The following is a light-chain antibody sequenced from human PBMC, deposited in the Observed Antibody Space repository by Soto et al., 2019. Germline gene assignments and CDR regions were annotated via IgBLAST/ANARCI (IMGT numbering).Light chain of an antibody. CDR2: GNS. J-gene: IGLJ1*01. CDR1: SSNIGAGYD. Sequence: QSVLTQPPSVSGAPGQRVTISCTGGSSNIGAGYDVHWYQQLPGTAPKLLIYGNSNRPSGVPDRFSGSKSGTSASLAITGLQAEDEADYYCQSSDSSLSGHVFGTGTKVTVL. V-gene: IGLV1-40*01. CDR3: QSSDSSLSGHV.